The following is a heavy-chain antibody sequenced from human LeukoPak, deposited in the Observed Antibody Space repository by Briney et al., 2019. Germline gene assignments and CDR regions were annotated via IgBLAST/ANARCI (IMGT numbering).Heavy chain of an antibody. CDR3: ARDGDTVLTRGYYYYMDV. CDR2: ITSSSSYI. J-gene: IGHJ6*03. V-gene: IGHV3-21*01. Sequence: GGSLRLSCAASGFTFSSYTMNWVRQAPGKGPEWVSSITSSSSYIYYADSVKGRFTISRDNARNSLYLQMISLRAEDTALYYCARDGDTVLTRGYYYYMDVWGKGTTVTVSS. D-gene: IGHD4-23*01. CDR1: GFTFSSYT.